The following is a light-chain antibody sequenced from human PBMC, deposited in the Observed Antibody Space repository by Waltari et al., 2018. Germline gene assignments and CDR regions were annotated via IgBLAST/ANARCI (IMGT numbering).Light chain of an antibody. CDR2: YAS. V-gene: IGKV1-13*02. CDR1: QDITSD. CDR3: QHFKTYPIT. Sequence: AIQLTQSPSSLSASVAARVTIACRASQDITSDLAWYQQKPGKAPKLLIYYASSLQSGVPSRFSGSGSGTDFTLTISSLQPEDFATYHCQHFKTYPITFGQGTRLEIK. J-gene: IGKJ5*01.